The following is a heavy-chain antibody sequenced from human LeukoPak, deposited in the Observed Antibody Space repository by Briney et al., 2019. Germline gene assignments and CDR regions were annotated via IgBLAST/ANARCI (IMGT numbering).Heavy chain of an antibody. D-gene: IGHD5-24*01. J-gene: IGHJ4*02. CDR1: GGSVSNYY. Sequence: EASETLSLTCTVSGGSVSNYYWNWIRQPPGKGLEWIGYLSYSGTTKYNPSLNVTISVDTSKNQFSLKLNSVTTADTAIYYCAKMGRRGYFEYWGQGTLVTVSS. V-gene: IGHV4-59*02. CDR3: AKMGRRGYFEY. CDR2: LSYSGTT.